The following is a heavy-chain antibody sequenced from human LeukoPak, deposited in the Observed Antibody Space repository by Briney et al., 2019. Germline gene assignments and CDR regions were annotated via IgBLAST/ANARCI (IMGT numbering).Heavy chain of an antibody. CDR2: ISGSGGST. CDR3: AKIGGSVVY. Sequence: GGSLRLSCAASGFTFSSYGMSWVRQPPGKGLEWVSSISGSGGSTSHADSVKGRFTISRDISKNTLYLQMNSLRAEDTAVYYCAKIGGSVVYWGQGTLVTVSS. J-gene: IGHJ4*02. CDR1: GFTFSSYG. V-gene: IGHV3-23*01. D-gene: IGHD1-26*01.